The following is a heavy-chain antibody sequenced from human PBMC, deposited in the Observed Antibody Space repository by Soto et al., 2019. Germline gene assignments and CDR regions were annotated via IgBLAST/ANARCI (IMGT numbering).Heavy chain of an antibody. D-gene: IGHD1-26*01. Sequence: ASVKASCQASGYTYTDYASPWVPKAPAQGLEWLGWIIVRTVNTGYSRKCQGRVGNARDMTSSPAYIEVTSLTSEDTAIYYCARQWAHYTPLDHWGQGTLVTVSS. CDR3: ARQWAHYTPLDH. J-gene: IGHJ4*02. CDR2: IIVRTVNT. V-gene: IGHV1-3*01. CDR1: GYTYTDYA.